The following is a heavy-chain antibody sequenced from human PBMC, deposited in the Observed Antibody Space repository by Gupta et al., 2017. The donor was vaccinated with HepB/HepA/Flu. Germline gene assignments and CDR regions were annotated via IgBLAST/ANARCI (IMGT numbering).Heavy chain of an antibody. Sequence: QVQLVQSGAEVKKPGASVKVSCTASGYTFIVAYMHWVRQAPGQGLEWMGWINPNSGGTNYAQKFQGRVTMTRDTSISTAYMELSRLKSDDTAEYYCARVRRANWGVDPWGQGTLVTVSS. J-gene: IGHJ5*02. CDR3: ARVRRANWGVDP. V-gene: IGHV1-2*02. CDR1: GYTFIVAY. CDR2: INPNSGGT. D-gene: IGHD7-27*01.